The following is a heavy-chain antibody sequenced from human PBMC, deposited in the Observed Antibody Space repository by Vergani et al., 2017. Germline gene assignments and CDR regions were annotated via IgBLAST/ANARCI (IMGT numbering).Heavy chain of an antibody. CDR3: ARAEGYCSGGSCYEYYFDY. CDR2: IKQAGSER. CDR1: GFPFSSYW. V-gene: IGHV3-7*03. J-gene: IGHJ4*02. Sequence: EVQLVESGGGLVQPGGSLRLSCAASGFPFSSYWMSWVRQAPGKGLEWVANIKQAGSERYYVDSVKGRFTISRDNAKNLLYLQMNSLRAEDTAVYYCARAEGYCSGGSCYEYYFDYWGQGTLVTVSS. D-gene: IGHD2-15*01.